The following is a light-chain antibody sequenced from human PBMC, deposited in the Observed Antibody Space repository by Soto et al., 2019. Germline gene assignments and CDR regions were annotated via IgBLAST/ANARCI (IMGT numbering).Light chain of an antibody. CDR2: GVS. V-gene: IGLV2-11*01. CDR1: RSDVGGYNY. CDR3: CSYAGSYTYV. Sequence: QSVLTQPRSVSTSPGQSVTISCTGTRSDVGGYNYVSWYQHHPGKAPKLMIYGVSKRPSGVPDRFSGSKSGNPASLIISGLQAEDEADYYCCSYAGSYTYVFGPGTKVTVL. J-gene: IGLJ1*01.